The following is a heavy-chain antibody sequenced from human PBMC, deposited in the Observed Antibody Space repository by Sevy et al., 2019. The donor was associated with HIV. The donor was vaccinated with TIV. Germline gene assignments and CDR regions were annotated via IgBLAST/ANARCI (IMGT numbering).Heavy chain of an antibody. J-gene: IGHJ4*02. CDR1: GFSFGDSC. Sequence: GGSLRLSCTASGFSFGDSCMSWVRQAPGKGLEWVAFVKSDVYGVSVDYAASVRGGFVILRADSKTIAYLQMNDLKTEDTGVYYCTRWKAAQSIFDYWGQGAMVTVSS. CDR2: VKSDVYGVSV. CDR3: TRWKAAQSIFDY. V-gene: IGHV3-49*04. D-gene: IGHD6-13*01.